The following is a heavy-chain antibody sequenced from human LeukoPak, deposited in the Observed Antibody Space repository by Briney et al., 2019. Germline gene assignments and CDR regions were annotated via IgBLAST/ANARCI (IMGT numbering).Heavy chain of an antibody. CDR2: LSGSGLST. CDR1: GFTFSRYA. J-gene: IGHJ4*02. CDR3: AKGGESSSWLFDY. Sequence: PGGSLRLSCAASGFTFSRYAMSWVRQAPGKGLQWVSALSGSGLSTYYADSVKGRFTISRDNSKNTLYLQMNSLRAEDTAVYYCAKGGESSSWLFDYWGQGTLVPVSS. D-gene: IGHD6-13*01. V-gene: IGHV3-23*01.